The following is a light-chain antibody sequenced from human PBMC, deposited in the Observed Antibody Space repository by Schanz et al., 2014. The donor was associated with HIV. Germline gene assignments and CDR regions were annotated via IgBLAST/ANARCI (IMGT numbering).Light chain of an antibody. J-gene: IGKJ4*01. Sequence: EIVLTQSPGTLSLSPGERATLSCRASQSLGGSQLAWYQHKPGQPPRLVIYATSTRAAGIPDRFSGTGSGTDFTLTISSLEPEDFAVYYCQQYGSSPLTFGGGTKVEIK. CDR1: QSLGGSQ. V-gene: IGKV3-20*01. CDR3: QQYGSSPLT. CDR2: ATS.